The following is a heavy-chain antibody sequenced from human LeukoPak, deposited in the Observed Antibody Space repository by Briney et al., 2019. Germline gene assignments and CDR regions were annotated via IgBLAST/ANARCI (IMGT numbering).Heavy chain of an antibody. CDR2: MKTDGSEI. Sequence: GGSLRLSCAASGFTFSSYWMNWVRQAPGKGLEWVANMKTDGSEIYYVDSVKGRFTISRDNAKNSLYLQMNSLRAEDTAVYYCARGIEATPNSFDPWGQGTLVTVSS. D-gene: IGHD2-15*01. J-gene: IGHJ5*02. CDR1: GFTFSSYW. CDR3: ARGIEATPNSFDP. V-gene: IGHV3-7*01.